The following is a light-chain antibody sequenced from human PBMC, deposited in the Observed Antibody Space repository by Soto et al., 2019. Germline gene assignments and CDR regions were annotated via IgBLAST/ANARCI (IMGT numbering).Light chain of an antibody. CDR2: GNI. CDR3: QSYDSSLSGSYV. Sequence: QAVVTQPPSVSGAPGQRVTISCTGSSSNIGAGYDVHWYQQFPGTAPKLLIYGNINRPSGVPDRFSGSKSGTSASLAITGLQAEDEADYYCQSYDSSLSGSYVFGTGTKLTVL. CDR1: SSNIGAGYD. J-gene: IGLJ1*01. V-gene: IGLV1-40*01.